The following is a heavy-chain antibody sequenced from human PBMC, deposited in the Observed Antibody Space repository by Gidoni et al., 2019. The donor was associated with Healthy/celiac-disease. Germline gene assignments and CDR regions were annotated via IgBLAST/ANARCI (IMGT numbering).Heavy chain of an antibody. D-gene: IGHD3-22*01. V-gene: IGHV1-69*01. CDR2: IIPIFGTA. J-gene: IGHJ4*02. CDR3: ARENPYYYDSSGYYFDY. Sequence: QVQLVQSGAEVKKPGSSVKVSCKASGGTFSSYAISWVRQAPGQGLEWMGGIIPIFGTANYAQKFQGRVTITADESTSTAYMELSSLRSEDTAVYYCARENPYYYDSSGYYFDYWGQGTLVTVSS. CDR1: GGTFSSYA.